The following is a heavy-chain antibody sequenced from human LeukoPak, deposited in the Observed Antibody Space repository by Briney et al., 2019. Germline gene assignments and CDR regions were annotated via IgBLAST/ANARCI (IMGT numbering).Heavy chain of an antibody. J-gene: IGHJ4*02. CDR3: AKDSEPMTMVRAAYYFDY. D-gene: IGHD3-10*01. V-gene: IGHV3-23*01. Sequence: GRTLRLSRAASGFTFSSYVMSWVRQAPGKGLEWVSGISGSGGRTDYAESVTGRFTISRDNSKNTLSLQMNSLRAEDTAVYYCAKDSEPMTMVRAAYYFDYWGQGTLVTVSS. CDR2: ISGSGGRT. CDR1: GFTFSSYV.